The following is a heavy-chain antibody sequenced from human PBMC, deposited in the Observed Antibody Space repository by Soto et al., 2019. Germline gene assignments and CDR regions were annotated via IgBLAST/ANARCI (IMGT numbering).Heavy chain of an antibody. CDR1: GGPISSGDYY. CDR2: IYYSGST. V-gene: IGHV4-30-4*02. D-gene: IGHD3-16*01. J-gene: IGHJ5*02. Sequence: SETLSITCTVSGGPISSGDYYWRRIRQPPGKGLVRIGDIYYSGSTYNNPSLKSRVTISVDTSNNQFSLKLSSETAADTAVYYCARGREIMITFGGVITFHRWFGPSGQGALVTVSS. CDR3: ARGREIMITFGGVITFHRWFGP.